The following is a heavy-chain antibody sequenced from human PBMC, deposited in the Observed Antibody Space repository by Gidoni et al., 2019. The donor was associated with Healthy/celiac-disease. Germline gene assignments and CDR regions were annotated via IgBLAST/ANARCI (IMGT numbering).Heavy chain of an antibody. D-gene: IGHD1-26*01. CDR3: ARVVGSYYYYYMDV. J-gene: IGHJ6*03. CDR2: IIPILGIA. Sequence: EVKKPGSSVKVSCKASGGTFSSYTISWVRQAPGQGLEWMGRIIPILGIANYAQKFQGRVTITADKSTSTAYMELSSLRSEDTAVYYCARVVGSYYYYYMDVWGKGTTVTVSS. V-gene: IGHV1-69*02. CDR1: GGTFSSYT.